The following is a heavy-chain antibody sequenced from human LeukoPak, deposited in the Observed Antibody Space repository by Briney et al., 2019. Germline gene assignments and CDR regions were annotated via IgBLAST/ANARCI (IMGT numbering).Heavy chain of an antibody. CDR1: GGSVSSGSYY. CDR3: ARVTYYGSGSYLGMDV. V-gene: IGHV4-61*01. J-gene: IGHJ6*02. Sequence: PSETLSLTCTVSGGSVSSGSYYWSWIRQPPGKGLEWIGYIYYSGSTNYNPSLKSRVTISVDTSKNQFFLKLSSVTAADTAVYYCARVTYYGSGSYLGMDVWGQGTTVTVSS. D-gene: IGHD3-10*01. CDR2: IYYSGST.